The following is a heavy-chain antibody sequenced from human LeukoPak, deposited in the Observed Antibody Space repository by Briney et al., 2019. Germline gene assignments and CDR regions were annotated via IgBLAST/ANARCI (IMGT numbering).Heavy chain of an antibody. CDR1: GFTFTSSA. J-gene: IGHJ3*02. CDR2: IVVGSGNT. CDR3: AADPPAAASAFDI. V-gene: IGHV1-58*02. Sequence: TSVKVSCKASGFTFTSSAMQWVRQARGQRLEWIGRIVVGSGNTNYAQKFQERVTITRDMSTSTAYMELSSLRSEDTAVYYCAADPPAAASAFDIWGQGTMVTVSS. D-gene: IGHD6-13*01.